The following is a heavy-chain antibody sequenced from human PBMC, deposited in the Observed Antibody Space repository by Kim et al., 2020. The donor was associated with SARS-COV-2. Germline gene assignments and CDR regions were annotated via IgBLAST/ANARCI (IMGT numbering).Heavy chain of an antibody. D-gene: IGHD5-18*01. V-gene: IGHV3-21*01. CDR3: ARDGGYSYGLYYYYYYGMDV. CDR1: GFTFSSYS. CDR2: ISSSSSYI. Sequence: GGSLRLSCAASGFTFSSYSMNWVRQAPGKGLEWVSSISSSSSYIYYADSVKGRFTISRDNAKNSLYLQMNSLRAEDTAVYYCARDGGYSYGLYYYYYYGMDVWGQGTTVTVSS. J-gene: IGHJ6*02.